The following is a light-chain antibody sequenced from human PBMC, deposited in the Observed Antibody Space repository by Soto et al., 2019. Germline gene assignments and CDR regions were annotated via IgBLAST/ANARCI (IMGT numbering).Light chain of an antibody. Sequence: QSALTQPASVSGSPGQSITISCTGTSSDVGDYNYVSWYQQHPDKAPQLIIYGVSDRPPGVSNRFSGSKSGNTASLSISGLQAEDEADYYCGSFTTSSTLVFGGGTQLTVL. CDR3: GSFTTSSTLV. V-gene: IGLV2-14*01. CDR2: GVS. CDR1: SSDVGDYNY. J-gene: IGLJ2*01.